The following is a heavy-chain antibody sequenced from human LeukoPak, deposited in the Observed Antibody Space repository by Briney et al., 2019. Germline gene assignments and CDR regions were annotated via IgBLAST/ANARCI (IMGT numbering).Heavy chain of an antibody. J-gene: IGHJ4*02. CDR2: INHSGST. D-gene: IGHD6-6*01. CDR1: GGSFSGYY. V-gene: IGHV4-34*01. CDR3: ARASSSSLDY. Sequence: SETLSLTCAVYGGSFSGYYWSWIRQPPGKGLEWIGEINHSGSTNYNPSLKSRVTISVDTSKNQFSLKLSSVTAADTAVYYCARASSSSLDYWGQGTLVTVSS.